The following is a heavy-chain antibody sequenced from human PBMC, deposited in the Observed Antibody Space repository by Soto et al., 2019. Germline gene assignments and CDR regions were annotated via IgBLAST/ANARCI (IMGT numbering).Heavy chain of an antibody. J-gene: IGHJ6*02. CDR3: AKGYEISPPIASGWYSNYYYGMDV. Sequence: QVHLVESGGGVVQPGRSLRLSCAASGFTFSRYGMHWVRQAPGEGLARVSLTSYDGSDEWYPDSVKGRFTISRDNSKNTLYLQMNSLRAEDTAVYYCAKGYEISPPIASGWYSNYYYGMDVWGQGTTVTVSS. CDR1: GFTFSRYG. V-gene: IGHV3-30*18. CDR2: TSYDGSDE. D-gene: IGHD6-19*01.